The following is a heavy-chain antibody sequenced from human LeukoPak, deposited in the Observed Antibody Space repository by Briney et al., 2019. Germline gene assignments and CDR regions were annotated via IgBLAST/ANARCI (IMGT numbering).Heavy chain of an antibody. CDR2: ISSSGSTI. V-gene: IGHV3-48*03. Sequence: PGGSLRLSCAASGFTFSSYEMNWVRQAPGKWLEWVSYISSSGSTIYYADSVKGRFTISRDNAKNSLYLQMNSLRAEDTAVYYCVKDNPLDYWGQGTLVIVSS. J-gene: IGHJ4*02. D-gene: IGHD1-14*01. CDR1: GFTFSSYE. CDR3: VKDNPLDY.